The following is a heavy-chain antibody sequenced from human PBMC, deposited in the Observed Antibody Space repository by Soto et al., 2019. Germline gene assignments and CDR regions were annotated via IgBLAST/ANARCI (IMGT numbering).Heavy chain of an antibody. D-gene: IGHD3-22*01. CDR1: GGSFSRKT. J-gene: IGHJ4*02. V-gene: IGHV1-69*13. CDR3: ARTHFYEAGGVFDYFDA. CDR2: ITPHLGTT. Sequence: SVKVSCKGSGGSFSRKTLCWVRQAPGQGLEWLGGITPHLGTTDLAQRFQGRVTISADESSTTAYMELGGLRPEDTAMYYCARTHFYEAGGVFDYFDAWGQGTLVTVSS.